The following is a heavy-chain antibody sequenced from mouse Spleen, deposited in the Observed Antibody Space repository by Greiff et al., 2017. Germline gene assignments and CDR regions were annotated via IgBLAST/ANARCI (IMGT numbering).Heavy chain of an antibody. Sequence: DVKLVESGPGLVKPSQSLSLTCSVTGYSITSGYYWNWIRQFPGNKLEWMGYISYDGSNNYNPSLKNRISITRDTSKNQFFLKLNSVTTEDTATYYCARGGDWDVSLDYWGQGTTLTVSS. V-gene: IGHV3-6*02. CDR1: GYSITSGYY. CDR3: ARGGDWDVSLDY. CDR2: ISYDGSN. J-gene: IGHJ2*01. D-gene: IGHD4-1*01.